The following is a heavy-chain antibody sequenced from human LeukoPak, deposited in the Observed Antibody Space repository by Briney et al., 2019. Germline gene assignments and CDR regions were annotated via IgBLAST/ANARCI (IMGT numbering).Heavy chain of an antibody. V-gene: IGHV4-59*01. CDR3: ARDVRSNDMGAFGY. CDR2: IYYSGTT. CDR1: GRSITPYY. J-gene: IGHJ4*02. Sequence: SATLSLTCTFFGRSITPYYWGSIRHPPGKGLEWIGYIYYSGTTNYNPCLKSRVTISVDTSKNQFSLKTSSVTAADTAVYYGARDVRSNDMGAFGYWGQGTLVTVSS. D-gene: IGHD1-26*01.